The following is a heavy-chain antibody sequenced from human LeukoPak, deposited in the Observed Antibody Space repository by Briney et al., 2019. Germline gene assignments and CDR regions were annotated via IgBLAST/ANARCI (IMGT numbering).Heavy chain of an antibody. J-gene: IGHJ4*02. CDR2: IKSKTDGGTT. CDR1: GFTLSHAW. V-gene: IGHV3-15*01. D-gene: IGHD1-26*01. CDR3: TTVVGAFDY. Sequence: PGGSLRLSCAASGFTLSHAWMSWLRQAPAKGLEWVGRIKSKTDGGTTEYAAPEKGRFTISSEDSKDPPYPQIYSLNTHAPALLYCTTVVGAFDYWGQGTLVTVSS.